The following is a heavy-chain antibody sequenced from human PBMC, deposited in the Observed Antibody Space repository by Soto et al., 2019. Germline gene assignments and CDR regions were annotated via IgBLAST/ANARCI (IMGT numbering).Heavy chain of an antibody. V-gene: IGHV6-1*01. D-gene: IGHD2-2*01. J-gene: IGHJ4*02. CDR3: ARDLGALGYCTTTSCQGPFDY. CDR2: TYYRSKWFG. Sequence: PSETLSLTCAISGDTVSSNSAAWNWIRQSPSRGLEWLGRTYYRSKWFGDYTVSVKSRITISPDTTKNQFSLQLNSVTPKDTAVYYCARDLGALGYCTTTSCQGPFDYWGQGTMVTVS. CDR1: GDTVSSNSAA.